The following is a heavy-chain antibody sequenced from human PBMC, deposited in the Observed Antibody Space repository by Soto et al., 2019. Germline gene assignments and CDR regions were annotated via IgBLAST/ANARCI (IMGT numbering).Heavy chain of an antibody. CDR3: ARPSSGCLRHYFDY. CDR1: GYTFYIHG. CDR2: SRPYSGNT. D-gene: IGHD6-19*01. Sequence: QIQLVQSAGEVKKPGASVTVYCKASGYTFYIHGMAWVRQAPGQGLEWMGWSRPYSGNTNYAQKFQGRVTMTTDTSTSTAYMELRSLTSDDTAVYYCARPSSGCLRHYFDYWGQRTPVTVAS. J-gene: IGHJ4*02. V-gene: IGHV1-18*01.